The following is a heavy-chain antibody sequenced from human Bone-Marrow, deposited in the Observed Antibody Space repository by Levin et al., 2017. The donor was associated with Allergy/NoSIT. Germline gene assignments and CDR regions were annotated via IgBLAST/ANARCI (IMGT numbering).Heavy chain of an antibody. Sequence: SCNVSGGSISSGVYYWSWIRQHPGKGLEWIGYIYYSGSTFYNPSLKSRVTISLDTSKNQFSLRLSSVTAADTAVYYCARALSSLSTRGYNWFDPWGQGTLVTVSS. D-gene: IGHD3-10*01. CDR1: GGSISSGVYY. V-gene: IGHV4-31*02. CDR2: IYYSGST. J-gene: IGHJ5*02. CDR3: ARALSSLSTRGYNWFDP.